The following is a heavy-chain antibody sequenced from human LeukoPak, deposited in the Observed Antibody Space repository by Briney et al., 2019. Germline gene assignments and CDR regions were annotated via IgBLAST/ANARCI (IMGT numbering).Heavy chain of an antibody. CDR2: MNPNSGNT. J-gene: IGHJ4*02. CDR1: GYTFTSYD. Sequence: ASVKVSCKASGYTFTSYDINWVRQATGQGLEWMGWMNPNSGNTGNAQKFQGRVTMTRNTSISTAYMELSSLRSEDTAVYYCARGVGGSDHFDYWGQGTLVTVSS. V-gene: IGHV1-8*01. CDR3: ARGVGGSDHFDY. D-gene: IGHD2-15*01.